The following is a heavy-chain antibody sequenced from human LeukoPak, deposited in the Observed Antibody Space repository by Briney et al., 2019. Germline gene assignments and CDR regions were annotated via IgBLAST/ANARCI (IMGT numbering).Heavy chain of an antibody. V-gene: IGHV3-21*01. J-gene: IGHJ4*02. Sequence: PGGSLRLSCAGSGYSFRSHSMNWVRQAPGKGLEWVSSISSISHYIYYADSVKGRFTISRDNTKNSLYLQMNSLRAEDTALYYCTRDDDDSSGLPFDYWGQGTLVTVSS. D-gene: IGHD3-22*01. CDR1: GYSFRSHS. CDR2: ISSISHYI. CDR3: TRDDDDSSGLPFDY.